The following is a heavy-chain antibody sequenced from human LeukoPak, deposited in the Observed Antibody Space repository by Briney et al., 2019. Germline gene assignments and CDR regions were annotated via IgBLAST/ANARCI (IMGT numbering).Heavy chain of an antibody. J-gene: IGHJ5*02. CDR2: IKQDGSEK. CDR3: ARDEHDFWSGYNWFDP. D-gene: IGHD3-3*01. CDR1: GFTFSSYW. V-gene: IGHV3-7*01. Sequence: GGSLRLSCAASGFTFSSYWMSWVRQAPGKGLEWVANIKQDGSEKYYVDSVKGRFTISRDNAKNSLYLQMNSPRAEDTAVYYCARDEHDFWSGYNWFDPWGQGTLVTVSS.